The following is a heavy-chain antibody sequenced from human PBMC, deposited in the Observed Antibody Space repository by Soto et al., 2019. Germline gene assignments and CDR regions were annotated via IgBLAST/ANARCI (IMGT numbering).Heavy chain of an antibody. CDR3: ARDVSENAVTPLFY. CDR1: GFTFSSYA. CDR2: ISYDGSNK. Sequence: GGSLRLSCAASGFTFSSYAMHWVRQAPGKGLEWVAVISYDGSNKYYADSVKGRFTISRDNSKNTLYLQMNSLRAEDTAVYYCARDVSENAVTPLFYWGQGTLVTVSS. J-gene: IGHJ4*02. V-gene: IGHV3-30-3*01. D-gene: IGHD4-17*01.